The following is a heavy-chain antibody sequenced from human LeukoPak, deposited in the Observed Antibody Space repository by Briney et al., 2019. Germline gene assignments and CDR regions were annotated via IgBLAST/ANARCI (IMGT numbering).Heavy chain of an antibody. J-gene: IGHJ6*02. CDR1: GYTFTSYG. Sequence: ASVKVSCTASGYTFTSYGISWVRQAPGQGLEWMGWISAYNGNTNYAQKLQGRVTMTTDTSTSTAYMELRSLRSDDTAVYYCARDHGLRFSGGGHYYYYYGMDVWGQGTTVTVSS. V-gene: IGHV1-18*01. D-gene: IGHD3-3*01. CDR3: ARDHGLRFSGGGHYYYYYGMDV. CDR2: ISAYNGNT.